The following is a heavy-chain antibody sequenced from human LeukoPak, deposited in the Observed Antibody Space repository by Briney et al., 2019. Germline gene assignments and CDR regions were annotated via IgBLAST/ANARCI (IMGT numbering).Heavy chain of an antibody. CDR2: IYYSGST. J-gene: IGHJ5*02. V-gene: IGHV4-31*03. D-gene: IGHD3-9*01. Sequence: SETLSLTCTVSGGSISSGGYYWSWIRQHPGKGLEWIGYIYYSGSTYYNPSLKSRVTILVDTSKNQFSLKLSSVTAADTAVYYCARLRYFDWLPRWFDPWGQGTLVTVSP. CDR1: GGSISSGGYY. CDR3: ARLRYFDWLPRWFDP.